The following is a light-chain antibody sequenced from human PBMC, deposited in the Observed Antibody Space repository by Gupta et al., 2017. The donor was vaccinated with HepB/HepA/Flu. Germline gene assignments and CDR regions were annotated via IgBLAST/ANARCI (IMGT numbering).Light chain of an antibody. V-gene: IGKV3-15*01. Sequence: EIVMTQSPATRSVSPGDGATLSCRASHDLHNNVAWYQQKPGQAPRLLIHDAYTRATWMPASFSGGGSGTEFTLTISSRQSEDFAVYFCQQYEKWPPWTFGQGTKVEV. CDR1: HDLHNN. CDR2: DAY. J-gene: IGKJ1*01. CDR3: QQYEKWPPWT.